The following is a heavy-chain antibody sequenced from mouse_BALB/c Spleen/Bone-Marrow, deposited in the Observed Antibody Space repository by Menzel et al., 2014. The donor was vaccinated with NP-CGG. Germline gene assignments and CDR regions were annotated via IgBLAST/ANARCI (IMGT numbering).Heavy chain of an antibody. J-gene: IGHJ2*01. Sequence: VQLQQSGPELVKPGASVRISCKASNYTFTTYYIYWVKQRPGPGLEWIGWIYPGNVNTKYNEKFKAKATLTADKSSSTAYMQLSSLTSEDSAVYFCARSRYGSYYGYWGQGTPLTVSS. CDR1: NYTFTTYY. CDR3: ARSRYGSYYGY. CDR2: IYPGNVNT. D-gene: IGHD1-1*01. V-gene: IGHV1S56*01.